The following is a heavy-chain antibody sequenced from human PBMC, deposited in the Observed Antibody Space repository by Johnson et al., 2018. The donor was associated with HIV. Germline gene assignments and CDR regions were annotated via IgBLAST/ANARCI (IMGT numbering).Heavy chain of an antibody. CDR3: ARAYSYGAFDI. J-gene: IGHJ3*02. V-gene: IGHV3-11*04. CDR1: GFTLSDYY. D-gene: IGHD5-18*01. Sequence: QMLLVESGGGLVKPGGSLRLSCAASGFTLSDYYMSWIRQAPGKGLEWVSYISSSGSTIYYADSVKGRFTISRDNSKNTLYLQMNSLRAEDTAVYYCARAYSYGAFDIWGQGTMVTVSS. CDR2: ISSSGSTI.